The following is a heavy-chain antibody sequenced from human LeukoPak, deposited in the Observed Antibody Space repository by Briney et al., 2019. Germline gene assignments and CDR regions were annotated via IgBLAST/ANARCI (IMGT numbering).Heavy chain of an antibody. D-gene: IGHD6-19*01. CDR1: GYSNSSGYY. J-gene: IGHJ4*02. Sequence: PSETLSLTCSVSGYSNSSGYYWGWIRQPPGKGLEWIGSIYHSGSTYYNPSLKSRVTISLDTSKNQFSLKVRSVTAADTAVYFCARVRAVAGTPFDYWGQGTLVTVSS. CDR3: ARVRAVAGTPFDY. V-gene: IGHV4-38-2*02. CDR2: IYHSGST.